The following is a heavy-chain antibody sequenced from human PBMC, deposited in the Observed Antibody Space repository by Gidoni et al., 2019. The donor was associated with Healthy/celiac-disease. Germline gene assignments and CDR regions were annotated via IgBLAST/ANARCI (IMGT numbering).Heavy chain of an antibody. CDR2: INHSGST. Sequence: QVQLQQWGAGLLKPSETLSLTCAVDGGSFSGYYWSWIRQPLGKGLEWIGEINHSGSTNYNPSLKSRVTISVDTSKNQFSLKLSSVTAADTAVYYCAGGRRSWSRDGYNFLGYYFDYWGQGTLVTVSS. V-gene: IGHV4-34*01. J-gene: IGHJ4*02. D-gene: IGHD5-12*01. CDR1: GGSFSGYY. CDR3: AGGRRSWSRDGYNFLGYYFDY.